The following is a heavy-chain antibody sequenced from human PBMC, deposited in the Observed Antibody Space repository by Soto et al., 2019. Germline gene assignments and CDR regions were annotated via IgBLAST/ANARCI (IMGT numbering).Heavy chain of an antibody. J-gene: IGHJ4*02. D-gene: IGHD6-13*01. CDR3: ARDYSAAAGHREFDY. CDR1: GYTFTSYG. Sequence: QGQLVQSGAEVKKPGASVKVSCKASGYTFTSYGLSWLRQAPGQGLDWMGWISAYNGNTDSAKKLQGRVTMTTDTSTSTAYMELRSVRSDDMAVYYCARDYSAAAGHREFDYWGQGTLVTVSS. CDR2: ISAYNGNT. V-gene: IGHV1-18*03.